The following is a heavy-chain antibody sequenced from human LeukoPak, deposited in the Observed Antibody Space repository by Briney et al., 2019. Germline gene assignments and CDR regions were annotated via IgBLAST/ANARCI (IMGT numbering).Heavy chain of an antibody. CDR2: IYSGHTI. D-gene: IGHD3-10*01. Sequence: GGALMLSCAAAGFTIIGSYMSWVRQAPGKGLEVVSIIYSGHTIYYADSVKARFTISRDNSKNTVYLQMNSLRAEDTAVYYCASGSGSYYNAFDCWGQGTLVTVSS. CDR1: GFTIIGSY. CDR3: ASGSGSYYNAFDC. V-gene: IGHV3-53*01. J-gene: IGHJ4*02.